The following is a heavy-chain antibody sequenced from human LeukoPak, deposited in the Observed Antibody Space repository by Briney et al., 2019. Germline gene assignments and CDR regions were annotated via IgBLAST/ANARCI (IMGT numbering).Heavy chain of an antibody. CDR2: IYPGDSES. D-gene: IGHD1-14*01. CDR1: GYSFTNYW. J-gene: IGHJ3*02. Sequence: GESLKISCKGSGYSFTNYWISWVRQMPGKGLEWMGIIYPGDSESKYSPSFQGQVTISADKSISTAYLQWSSLKASDTAIYYCARSTRLDAFDIWGQGTMVTVSS. V-gene: IGHV5-51*01. CDR3: ARSTRLDAFDI.